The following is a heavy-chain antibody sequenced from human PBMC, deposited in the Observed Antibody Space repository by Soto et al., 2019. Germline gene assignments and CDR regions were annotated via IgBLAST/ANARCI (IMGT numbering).Heavy chain of an antibody. CDR2: TNYSGRT. CDR3: ARRYSSAWLFDY. J-gene: IGHJ4*02. V-gene: IGHV4-59*01. CDR1: GDSISTYY. D-gene: IGHD6-19*01. Sequence: QVQLQESGPGLVKPSETLSLTCTVSGDSISTYYWSWIRQPPGKGLEWIGYTNYSGRTNYNPSLRRRVTISVDTSKRQFSLKLASVTAADTAVYYCARRYSSAWLFDYWGQGTLVTISS.